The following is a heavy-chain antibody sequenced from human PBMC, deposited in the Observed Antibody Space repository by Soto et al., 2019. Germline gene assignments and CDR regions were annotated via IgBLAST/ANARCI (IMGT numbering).Heavy chain of an antibody. V-gene: IGHV3-30*18. CDR1: GFTFSSNG. Sequence: QVQLVESGGGVVQPGRSLRLSCAASGFTFSSNGMHWVRQAPGKGLEWVAVISYDGSNKYYADSVKGRFTISRDNSKNTLYLQMNSLRAEDTAVYYCAKVFGDYWGQGTLVTVSS. CDR3: AKVFGDY. D-gene: IGHD3-10*02. CDR2: ISYDGSNK. J-gene: IGHJ4*02.